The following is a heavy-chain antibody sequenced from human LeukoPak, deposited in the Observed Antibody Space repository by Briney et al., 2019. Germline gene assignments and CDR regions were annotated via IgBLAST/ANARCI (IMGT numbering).Heavy chain of an antibody. V-gene: IGHV1-18*01. J-gene: IGHJ6*02. CDR2: ISAYNGNT. Sequence: ASVKVSCKASGYTCTSYGISWVRQAPGQGLEWMGWISAYNGNTNYAQKLQGRVTMTTDTSTSTAYMELRSLRSDDTAVYYCAGPTSIVRLGELSFYYYYYGMDAWGQGTTVTVSS. CDR3: AGPTSIVRLGELSFYYYYYGMDA. D-gene: IGHD3-16*02. CDR1: GYTCTSYG.